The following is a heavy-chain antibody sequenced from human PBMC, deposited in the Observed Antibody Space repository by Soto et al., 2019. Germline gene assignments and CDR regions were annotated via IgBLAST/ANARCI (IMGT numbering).Heavy chain of an antibody. J-gene: IGHJ6*04. CDR3: ANRPTIVVVPAAAGMDV. D-gene: IGHD2-2*01. CDR2: ISGSGGST. V-gene: IGHV3-23*01. CDR1: VGTESSSR. Sequence: SVGTESSSRMTRDHQTPGKGLEWVSAISGSGGSTYYADSVKGRFNISRDNSKNTLYLQMNSLRAEDTAVYYCANRPTIVVVPAAAGMDVWGKGPMVTGYS.